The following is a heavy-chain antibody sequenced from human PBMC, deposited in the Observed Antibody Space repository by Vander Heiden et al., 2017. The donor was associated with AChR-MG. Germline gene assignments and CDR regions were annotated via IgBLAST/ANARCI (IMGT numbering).Heavy chain of an antibody. D-gene: IGHD6-13*01. CDR2: VDPEDGET. CDR1: GYHTPGYY. J-gene: IGHJ4*02. Sequence: EVQLVQSGAEVKKPGATVKISCKASGYHTPGYYMHWVQQAPGKGLEWMGLVDPEDGETIYAEKVQGRVTITADTSTDTAYMELSSMRSEDTAVYYCATHTHREQQLVFDYWGQGTLVTVSS. V-gene: IGHV1-69-2*01. CDR3: ATHTHREQQLVFDY.